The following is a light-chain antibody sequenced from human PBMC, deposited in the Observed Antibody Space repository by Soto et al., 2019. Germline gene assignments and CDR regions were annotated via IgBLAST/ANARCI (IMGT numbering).Light chain of an antibody. CDR3: QQYGRSHT. CDR2: GAS. Sequence: EVVLSQSPGTLSLSPGESATLSCRASQIVNTFYLAWYQQKPGQAPRLLIYGASSRATGVPDRFSASGAGTDFTLTISRLEPEDSAVYYCQQYGRSHTFGGGTKVDIK. J-gene: IGKJ4*01. CDR1: QIVNTFY. V-gene: IGKV3-20*01.